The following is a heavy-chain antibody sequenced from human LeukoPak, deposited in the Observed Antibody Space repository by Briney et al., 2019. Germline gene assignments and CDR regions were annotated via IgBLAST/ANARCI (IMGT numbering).Heavy chain of an antibody. CDR2: INHSGST. CDR1: GGSFSGYY. V-gene: IGHV4-34*01. Sequence: SETLSLTCAVYGGSFSGYYWSWIRQPPGKGLEWIGEINHSGSTNYNPSLKSRVTISVDTSKNQFSLKLSSVTAADTAVYYCARAGEVVVAAAYYFDYWGRGTLVTVSS. J-gene: IGHJ4*02. CDR3: ARAGEVVVAAAYYFDY. D-gene: IGHD2-15*01.